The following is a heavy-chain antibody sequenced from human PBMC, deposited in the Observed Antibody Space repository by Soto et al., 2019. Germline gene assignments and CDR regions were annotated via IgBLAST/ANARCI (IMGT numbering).Heavy chain of an antibody. D-gene: IGHD3-9*01. CDR2: MNPNSGNT. CDR1: GYTFTSYG. Sequence: ASVKVSCKASGYTFTSYGISWVRQAPGQGLEWMGWMNPNSGNTGYAQKFQGRVTMTRNTSISTAYMELSSLRSEDTAVYYCARVEDYDILTGQGYYYMDVWGKGTTVTVSS. CDR3: ARVEDYDILTGQGYYYMDV. V-gene: IGHV1-8*02. J-gene: IGHJ6*03.